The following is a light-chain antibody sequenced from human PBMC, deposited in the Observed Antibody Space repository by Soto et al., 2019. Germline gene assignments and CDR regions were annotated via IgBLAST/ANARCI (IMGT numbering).Light chain of an antibody. Sequence: EVVLTQSPGTLSLSPGERATLSCRASQSVSNNYFAWYQQKPGQAHRLPIFGSSDMATGIPDWFSGSGSGTDFTLTISRLEPEDFAVYYCQQYGSSPPYTFGQGTKLEIK. CDR1: QSVSNNY. V-gene: IGKV3-20*01. J-gene: IGKJ2*01. CDR3: QQYGSSPPYT. CDR2: GSS.